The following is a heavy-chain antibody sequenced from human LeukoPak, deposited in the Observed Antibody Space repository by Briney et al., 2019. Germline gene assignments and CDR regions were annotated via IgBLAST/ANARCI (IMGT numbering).Heavy chain of an antibody. D-gene: IGHD6-19*01. Sequence: GESLKISCKGSGYSFTNYWIGWVRQMPGKGLEWMGIIYPGDSDTRYSPSFQGQVTISADKSISTAYLQWSSLKASDTAMYYCARQRAVAVAGTYFFYYMDVWGEGTTVTISS. CDR2: IYPGDSDT. CDR1: GYSFTNYW. J-gene: IGHJ6*03. CDR3: ARQRAVAVAGTYFFYYMDV. V-gene: IGHV5-51*01.